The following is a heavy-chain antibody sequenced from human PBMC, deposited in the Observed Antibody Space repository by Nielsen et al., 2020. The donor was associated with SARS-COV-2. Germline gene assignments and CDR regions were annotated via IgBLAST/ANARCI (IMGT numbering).Heavy chain of an antibody. CDR1: GFSFSSYA. J-gene: IGHJ6*02. V-gene: IGHV3-21*06. Sequence: GESLKISCAASGFSFSSYAMTWVRQAPGKGLEWVSSIGTTGDKTFYADSVKGRFTISRDNAENSLYLQMNSLRADDTAIYYCARVMTDYGWGNWETYHYYGMDVWGQGTTVAVSS. CDR3: ARVMTDYGWGNWETYHYYGMDV. CDR2: IGTTGDKT. D-gene: IGHD3-16*01.